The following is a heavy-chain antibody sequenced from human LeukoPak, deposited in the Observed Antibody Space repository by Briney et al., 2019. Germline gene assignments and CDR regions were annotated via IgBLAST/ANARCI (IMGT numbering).Heavy chain of an antibody. Sequence: PGGSLRLSCAASGFTFSSYAMHWVRQAPGKGLEWVAVISYDGSNKYYADSVKGRFTISRDNSKNTLYLQMNSLRAEDTAVYYCARDRYYYDSSGYSPLHDYWGQGTLVTVSS. CDR3: ARDRYYYDSSGYSPLHDY. J-gene: IGHJ4*02. CDR1: GFTFSSYA. V-gene: IGHV3-30-3*01. D-gene: IGHD3-22*01. CDR2: ISYDGSNK.